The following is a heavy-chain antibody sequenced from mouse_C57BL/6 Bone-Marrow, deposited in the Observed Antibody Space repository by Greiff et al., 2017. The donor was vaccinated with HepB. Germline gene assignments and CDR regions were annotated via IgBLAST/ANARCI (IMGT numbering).Heavy chain of an antibody. D-gene: IGHD1-1*01. CDR1: GFSLTSYA. V-gene: IGHV2-9-1*01. CDR3: AGINYGAMDY. Sequence: VLLVESGPGLVAPSQSLSITCTVSGFSLTSYAISWVRQPPGKGLEWLGVIWTGGGTNYNSALKSRLSISKDNSKSHEFLKMNSLQTDDTARYYCAGINYGAMDYWGQGTSVTVSS. J-gene: IGHJ4*01. CDR2: IWTGGGT.